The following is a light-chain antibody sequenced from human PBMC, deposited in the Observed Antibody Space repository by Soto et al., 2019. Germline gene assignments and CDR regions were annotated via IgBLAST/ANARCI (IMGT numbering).Light chain of an antibody. J-gene: IGKJ4*02. CDR1: ETKNTF. Sequence: DIQLTQTPSSLSASLGDRITITCRTSETKNTFLNWYQVQPGKAPRLLVYGASQLQVGVPVRSSGSGSGTLFSLTIDNLQREDLASYFCQQFFSAVLTFGGGTRVDI. CDR3: QQFFSAVLT. V-gene: IGKV1-39*01. CDR2: GAS.